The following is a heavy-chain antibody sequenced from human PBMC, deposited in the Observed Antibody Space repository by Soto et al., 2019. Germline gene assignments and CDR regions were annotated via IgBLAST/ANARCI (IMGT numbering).Heavy chain of an antibody. Sequence: EESLRLSCAASGFTFSNYWIHWVRQVPGEGLVWVSSINNDGSRTWYADSVRGRIAMSRDNARNLVSLQMNSLRAEDTAVYYCGTTFEYWGQGALVTVSS. CDR3: GTTFEY. CDR2: INNDGSRT. V-gene: IGHV3-74*01. D-gene: IGHD1-26*01. J-gene: IGHJ4*02. CDR1: GFTFSNYW.